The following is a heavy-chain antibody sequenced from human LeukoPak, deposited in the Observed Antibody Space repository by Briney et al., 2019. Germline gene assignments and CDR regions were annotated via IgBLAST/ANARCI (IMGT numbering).Heavy chain of an antibody. CDR1: GYSFTTYW. V-gene: IGHV5-51*01. Sequence: GESLKISCKASGYSFTTYWIGWVRQMPGKGLEWMGIIYPGDSDTRYSPSFQGQVIISADKSISTAYLQWSSLKASDTAVYYCARGMYVYYYDSSGYGDAFDIWGQGTMVTVSS. D-gene: IGHD3-22*01. CDR3: ARGMYVYYYDSSGYGDAFDI. CDR2: IYPGDSDT. J-gene: IGHJ3*02.